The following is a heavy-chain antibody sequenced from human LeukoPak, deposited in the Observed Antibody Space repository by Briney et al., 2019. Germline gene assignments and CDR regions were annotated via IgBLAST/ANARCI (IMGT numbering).Heavy chain of an antibody. V-gene: IGHV3-30*04. J-gene: IGHJ4*02. CDR2: ISYDGSNK. CDR3: ARGTVTRDY. CDR1: GFTFSSYA. Sequence: PGGSLRLSCAASGFTFSSYAMRWVRQAPGKGLEWVAVISYDGSNKYYADSVKGRFTISRDNSKNTLYLQMNSLRAEDTAVYYCARGTVTRDYWGQGTLVTVSS. D-gene: IGHD4-17*01.